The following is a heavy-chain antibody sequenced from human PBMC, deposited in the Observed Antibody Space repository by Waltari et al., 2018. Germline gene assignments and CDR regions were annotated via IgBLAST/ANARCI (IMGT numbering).Heavy chain of an antibody. J-gene: IGHJ4*01. CDR2: INSSGEKT. CDR1: GFRFNDYG. Sequence: EVQLVESGGGVIRPGGSLRLACAASGFRFNDYGMSWVRRGPGKGLEWLSGINSSGEKTGYSDSVKGRFTISRDNAKNALYLQLNSLTVEDTAFYYCARQGEAFDHWG. D-gene: IGHD3-10*01. CDR3: ARQGEAFDH. V-gene: IGHV3-20*04.